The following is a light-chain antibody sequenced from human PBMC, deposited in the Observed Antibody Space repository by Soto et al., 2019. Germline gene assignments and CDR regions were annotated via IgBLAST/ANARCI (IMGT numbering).Light chain of an antibody. CDR2: EVN. Sequence: QSVLTQPASVSGSPGQSIAISCTGTNSDVGAYNFVSWYQQYPGKAPKLIIHEVNNRPSGVSDRFSGSKSGNTASLTISGLQADDEADYYCSSFTTVNTRVFGTGTKVTVL. V-gene: IGLV2-14*01. CDR1: NSDVGAYNF. J-gene: IGLJ1*01. CDR3: SSFTTVNTRV.